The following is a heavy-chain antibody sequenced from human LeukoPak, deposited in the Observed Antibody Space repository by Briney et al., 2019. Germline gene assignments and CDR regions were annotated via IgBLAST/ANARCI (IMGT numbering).Heavy chain of an antibody. V-gene: IGHV3-64*01. CDR2: ISSNGGST. CDR1: GFSFGSYA. D-gene: IGHD4-17*01. CDR3: ARETDYGDFDY. J-gene: IGHJ4*02. Sequence: GGSLRLSCAASGFSFGSYAMHWVRQAPGKGLEYVSAISSNGGSTYYANSVKGRFTISRDNSKNTLYLQMGSLRAEDMAVYYCARETDYGDFDYWGQGTLVTVSS.